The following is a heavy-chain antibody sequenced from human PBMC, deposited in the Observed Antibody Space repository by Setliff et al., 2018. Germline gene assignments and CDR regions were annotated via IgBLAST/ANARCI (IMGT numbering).Heavy chain of an antibody. Sequence: PGGSLRLSCAASGFTFSDYYMTWIRQAPGKGLEWVSYISRGGNTIYYADSVKGRFTISRDNARDSLFLQMSSLRAEDTAVYYCAREVAATYNWFDPWGQGTLVTVSS. CDR3: AREVAATYNWFDP. D-gene: IGHD2-15*01. V-gene: IGHV3-11*04. CDR1: GFTFSDYY. J-gene: IGHJ5*02. CDR2: ISRGGNTI.